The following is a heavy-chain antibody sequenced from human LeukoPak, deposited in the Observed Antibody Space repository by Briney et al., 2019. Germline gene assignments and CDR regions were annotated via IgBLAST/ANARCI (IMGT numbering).Heavy chain of an antibody. CDR1: GFTFSDYY. Sequence: PGGSLRLSCAASGFTFSDYYMSWIRQAPGKGLEWVSYISSSGSTIYYADSVKGRFTISMDNAKNSLYLQMNSLRAEDTAVYYCARDSKQWLPSIFDYWGQGTLVTVSS. CDR3: ARDSKQWLPSIFDY. D-gene: IGHD6-19*01. J-gene: IGHJ4*02. CDR2: ISSSGSTI. V-gene: IGHV3-11*01.